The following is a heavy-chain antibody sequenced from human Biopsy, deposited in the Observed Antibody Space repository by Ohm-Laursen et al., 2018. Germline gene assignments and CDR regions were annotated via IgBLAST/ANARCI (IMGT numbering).Heavy chain of an antibody. V-gene: IGHV4-59*08. Sequence: GTLSLTCAVSGGSISSFYWTWIRQPPGKGPEWIGDISDSGSTNYKPSLKIPVIISVDTSKNQFSLNLSSVTAADTAVYYCARRGSGGRSFDHWGQGTLVTVSS. CDR2: ISDSGST. CDR1: GGSISSFY. J-gene: IGHJ4*02. CDR3: ARRGSGGRSFDH. D-gene: IGHD2-15*01.